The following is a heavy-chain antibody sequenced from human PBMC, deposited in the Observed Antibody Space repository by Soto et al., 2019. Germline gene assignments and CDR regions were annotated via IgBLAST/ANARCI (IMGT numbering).Heavy chain of an antibody. CDR3: TTWTLYSYGSDY. D-gene: IGHD5-18*01. CDR1: RFTFINTW. Sequence: GGSLRLSCAASRFTFINTWMSWVRQAPGKGLEWVGHIKSKTDGGTTDYAAPVKGRFTISRDDTKNTLYLQMNSLKTEDTAVYYCTTWTLYSYGSDYWGQGTLVTAS. V-gene: IGHV3-15*01. J-gene: IGHJ4*02. CDR2: IKSKTDGGTT.